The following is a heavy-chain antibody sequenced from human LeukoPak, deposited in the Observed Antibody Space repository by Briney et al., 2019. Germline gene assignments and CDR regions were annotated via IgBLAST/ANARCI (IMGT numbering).Heavy chain of an antibody. D-gene: IGHD3-3*01. CDR1: GGSISSGGYY. V-gene: IGHV4-31*03. CDR3: ARGDYDFWSGYFTPGYFDY. Sequence: KSSETLSLTCTVSGGSISSGGYYWSWIRQHPGKGLEWIGYIYYSGSTYYNPSLKSRVTISVDTSKNQFSLKLSSVTAADTAVYYCARGDYDFWSGYFTPGYFDYWGQGTTVTVSS. J-gene: IGHJ4*03. CDR2: IYYSGST.